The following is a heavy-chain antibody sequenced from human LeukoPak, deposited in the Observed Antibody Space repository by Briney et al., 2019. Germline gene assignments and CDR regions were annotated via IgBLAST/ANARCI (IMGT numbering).Heavy chain of an antibody. CDR2: ISGSGGST. CDR3: AREGPGIPSRSTTFDY. J-gene: IGHJ4*02. V-gene: IGHV3-23*01. Sequence: GGSLRLSCAASGFTFSSCAMSWVRQAPGKGLEWVSAISGSGGSTYYADSVKGRFTISRDNSQNTLYLQMNSLRAEDTAVYFCAREGPGIPSRSTTFDYWGQGTLVTVSS. D-gene: IGHD3-16*02. CDR1: GFTFSSCA.